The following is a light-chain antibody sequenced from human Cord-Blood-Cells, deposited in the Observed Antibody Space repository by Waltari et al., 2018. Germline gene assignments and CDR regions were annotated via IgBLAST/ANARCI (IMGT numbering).Light chain of an antibody. CDR3: QQYSSSPRVT. CDR2: CAS. CDR1: QSVSSSY. J-gene: IGKJ3*01. Sequence: ENVLTQSPGTLSLSQGERATLSCRASQSVSSSYLARYQHKPGQAPRLLIYCASSRATVIPDRFSGSGSGTDFAFTISRLEPEDFAVYFCQQYSSSPRVTFVPGTRVDIK. V-gene: IGKV3-20*01.